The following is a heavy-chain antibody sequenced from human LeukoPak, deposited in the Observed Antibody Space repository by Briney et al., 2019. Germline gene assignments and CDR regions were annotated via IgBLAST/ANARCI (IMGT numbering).Heavy chain of an antibody. V-gene: IGHV3-30*03. CDR1: GFTFDRYA. J-gene: IGHJ4*02. D-gene: IGHD3-10*01. CDR3: ARDEDYHLLYQPDY. Sequence: GGSLRLSCAASGFTFDRYAMHWVRQAPGKGLEWLGFVSHDAITEDYADSVKGRFTISRDTSRNMLYLEMKSLTPDDTAVYFCARDEDYHLLYQPDYWGQGTLVTVSS. CDR2: VSHDAITE.